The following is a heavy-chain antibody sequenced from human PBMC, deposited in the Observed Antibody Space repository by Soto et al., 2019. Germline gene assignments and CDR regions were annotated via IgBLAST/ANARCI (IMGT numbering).Heavy chain of an antibody. CDR2: ISYDGSNK. Sequence: GGSLRLSCAASGFTFSSYAMHWVRQAPGKGLEWVAFISYDGSNKYYADSVKGRFTISRDNSKNTLYLQMNSLRAEDTAVYYCVRDRGYTYGFDFWGQGALVTVSS. D-gene: IGHD5-18*01. CDR3: VRDRGYTYGFDF. V-gene: IGHV3-30-3*01. CDR1: GFTFSSYA. J-gene: IGHJ4*02.